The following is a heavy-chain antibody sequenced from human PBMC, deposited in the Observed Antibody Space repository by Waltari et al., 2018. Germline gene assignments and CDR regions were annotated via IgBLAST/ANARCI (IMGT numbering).Heavy chain of an antibody. CDR2: IRYDGSNK. V-gene: IGHV3-30*02. CDR3: AKDRLGDYGDSFDY. Sequence: QVQLVESGGGVVQPGGSLRLSCAASGFTSISYGMHWVRQAPGKGLEWVAFIRYDGSNKYYADSVKGRFTISRDNSKNTLYLQMNSLRAEDTAVYYCAKDRLGDYGDSFDYWGQGTLVTVSS. CDR1: GFTSISYG. J-gene: IGHJ4*02. D-gene: IGHD4-17*01.